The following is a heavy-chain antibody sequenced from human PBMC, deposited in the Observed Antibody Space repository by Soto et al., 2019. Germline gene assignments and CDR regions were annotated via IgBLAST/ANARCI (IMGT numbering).Heavy chain of an antibody. D-gene: IGHD4-4*01. Sequence: ASVKVSCKASGYPFSDNQIHWLRRAPGQGLEWMGRINPKSDDTNYAQKFQGRVTMTRDTSIDTAYLELTGLTSDDTATYYCARKHSLDYIRWGLDPWGQGTLVTVFS. CDR2: INPKSDDT. J-gene: IGHJ5*02. V-gene: IGHV1-2*02. CDR3: ARKHSLDYIRWGLDP. CDR1: GYPFSDNQ.